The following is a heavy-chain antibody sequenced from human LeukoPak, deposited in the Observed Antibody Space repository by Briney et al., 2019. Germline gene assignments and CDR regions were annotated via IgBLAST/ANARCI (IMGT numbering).Heavy chain of an antibody. D-gene: IGHD3-10*01. Sequence: GGSLRLSCAASGFTFSGYTMNWVRQAPGKGLEWVSYISTSSSTIYYADSVKGRFTISRDNAKNSLYLQMNSLRAEDTAVYYCARNGEGDLMVRGIMGYYYYGMDVWGQGTTVTVSS. V-gene: IGHV3-48*04. J-gene: IGHJ6*02. CDR1: GFTFSGYT. CDR3: ARNGEGDLMVRGIMGYYYYGMDV. CDR2: ISTSSSTI.